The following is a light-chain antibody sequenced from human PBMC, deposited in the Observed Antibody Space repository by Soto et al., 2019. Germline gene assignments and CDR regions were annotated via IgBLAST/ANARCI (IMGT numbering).Light chain of an antibody. Sequence: DIVMTQSPDSLAVSLGERATMNCKCIRSVLYKSNNKNHLAWYQQKPGQPPQLIIYWASTRESGFPERFSGSGSGTDFTLTISSLEAEDVAFYWCQQYFDVPFTFGGGTKVDIK. CDR2: WAS. V-gene: IGKV4-1*01. CDR3: QQYFDVPFT. J-gene: IGKJ4*01. CDR1: RSVLYKSNNKNH.